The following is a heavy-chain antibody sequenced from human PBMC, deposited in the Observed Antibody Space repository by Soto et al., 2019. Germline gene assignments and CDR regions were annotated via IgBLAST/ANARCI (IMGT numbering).Heavy chain of an antibody. Sequence: QVQLVQSGAEVKKPGASVKVSCKASGYTFTGYYMHWVRQAPGQGLEWMGWINPNSGGTNYAQKFQGWVTMTRYTSISTAYMELSRLRSDDTAVYYCARGWGDNSSLYKWESEYFQHWGQGTLVTVSS. V-gene: IGHV1-2*04. J-gene: IGHJ1*01. CDR1: GYTFTGYY. CDR2: INPNSGGT. D-gene: IGHD6-13*01. CDR3: ARGWGDNSSLYKWESEYFQH.